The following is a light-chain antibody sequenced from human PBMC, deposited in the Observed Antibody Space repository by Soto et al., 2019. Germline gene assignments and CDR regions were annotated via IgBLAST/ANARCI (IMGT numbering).Light chain of an antibody. V-gene: IGKV3-15*01. CDR3: QQSNNWPPLT. Sequence: EIVMTQAPATLYVAPGETATLSCSARQSVAGNLAWYQQKPGQPPRLLIYGVSTRATGVPARFSGSGSETDFSLTISSLQSEDFALYYCQQSNNWPPLTFGGGTTGEIK. J-gene: IGKJ4*01. CDR2: GVS. CDR1: QSVAGN.